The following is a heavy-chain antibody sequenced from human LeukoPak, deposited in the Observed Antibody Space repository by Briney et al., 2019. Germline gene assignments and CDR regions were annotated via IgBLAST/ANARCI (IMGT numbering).Heavy chain of an antibody. D-gene: IGHD3-22*01. Sequence: PSETLSLTCAVSGGSISSGGYSWSWIRQPPGKGLEWIGYIYHSGSTYYNPSLKSRVTISVDRSKNQFSLKLSSVTAADTAVYYCARAERITMIVAFDYWGQGTLVTVSS. CDR2: IYHSGST. V-gene: IGHV4-30-2*01. J-gene: IGHJ4*02. CDR1: GGSISSGGYS. CDR3: ARAERITMIVAFDY.